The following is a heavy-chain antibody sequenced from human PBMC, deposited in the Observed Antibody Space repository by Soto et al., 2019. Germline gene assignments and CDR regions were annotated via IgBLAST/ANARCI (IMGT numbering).Heavy chain of an antibody. CDR3: VGGSASGVDH. J-gene: IGHJ4*02. V-gene: IGHV1-46*02. CDR2: INPSVGST. CDR1: TYTYNTHY. D-gene: IGHD6-6*01. Sequence: ASVKVSCKSSTYTYNTHYIHWVRQAPGQGLEWVGVINPSVGSTNYAQKFQGRVTMTRDTSTTTFYMEVTSLTSEDTAVYYCVGGSASGVDHWGQGTMVTVSS.